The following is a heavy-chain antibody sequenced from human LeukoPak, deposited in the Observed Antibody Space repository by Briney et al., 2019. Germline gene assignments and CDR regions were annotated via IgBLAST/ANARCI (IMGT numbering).Heavy chain of an antibody. CDR3: ARGPGGSGSYLPYYFDY. V-gene: IGHV4-34*01. J-gene: IGHJ4*02. D-gene: IGHD3-10*01. CDR1: GGSFSGYY. Sequence: PSETLSLTCAVYGGSFSGYYWSRIRQPPGKGLEWIGEINHSGSTNYNPSLKSRVTISVDTSKNQFSLKLSSVTAADTAVYYCARGPGGSGSYLPYYFDYWGQGTLVTVSS. CDR2: INHSGST.